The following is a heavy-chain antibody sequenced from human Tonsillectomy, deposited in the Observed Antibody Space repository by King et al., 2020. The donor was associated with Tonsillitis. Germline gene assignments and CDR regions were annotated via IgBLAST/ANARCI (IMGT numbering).Heavy chain of an antibody. D-gene: IGHD3-22*01. CDR1: GYAFGSYD. V-gene: IGHV1-8*02. CDR2: MNPNSGNT. Sequence: VQLVESGAEVKKPGASVRVPCKASGYAFGSYDINWVRQAAGQGLEWMGWMNPNSGNTGYARKFQGRLTMTRDTSISTAYMELNSLRSEDSAVYYCARGGGHYHSSGHYYVENYEFWGQGTLVTVSS. CDR3: ARGGGHYHSSGHYYVENYEF. J-gene: IGHJ4*02.